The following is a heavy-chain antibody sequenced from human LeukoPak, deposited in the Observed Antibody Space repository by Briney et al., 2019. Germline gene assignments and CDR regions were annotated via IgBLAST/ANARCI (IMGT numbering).Heavy chain of an antibody. CDR2: IYTSGST. V-gene: IGHV4-61*02. CDR1: GGSISSGSYY. CDR3: TRLIMSSIYYYYMDV. D-gene: IGHD3-10*01. Sequence: SETLSLTCTVPGGSISSGSYYWSWIRQPAGKGLEWIGRIYTSGSTNYNPSLKSRVTISVDTSKNQFSLKLSSVTAADTAVYYCTRLIMSSIYYYYMDVWGKGTTVTVSS. J-gene: IGHJ6*03.